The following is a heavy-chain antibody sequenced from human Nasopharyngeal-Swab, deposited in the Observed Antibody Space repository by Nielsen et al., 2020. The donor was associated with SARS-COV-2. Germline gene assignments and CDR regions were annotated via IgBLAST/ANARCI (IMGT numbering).Heavy chain of an antibody. Sequence: GESLKISCQASGYIFRNYWIGWVRQMPGKGLEWMGIVYPGDSDIRYNPSFQGHVTISADNSVNSAYLQWSSLKASDTAIYYRARHARMPLAGDAFKIWGQGTVVTVSS. V-gene: IGHV5-51*01. CDR1: GYIFRNYW. J-gene: IGHJ3*02. D-gene: IGHD6-19*01. CDR3: ARHARMPLAGDAFKI. CDR2: VYPGDSDI.